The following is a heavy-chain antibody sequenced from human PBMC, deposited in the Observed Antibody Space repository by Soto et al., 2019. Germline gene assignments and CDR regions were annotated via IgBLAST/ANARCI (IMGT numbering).Heavy chain of an antibody. Sequence: GGSLRLSCAASGFTFSSYGMHWVRQAPGKGLEWVAVISYDGSNKCYADSVKGRFTISRDNSKNTLYLQMNSLRAEDTAVYYCAKTHDYGGTIDYWGQGTLVTGS. CDR3: AKTHDYGGTIDY. J-gene: IGHJ4*02. D-gene: IGHD4-17*01. CDR1: GFTFSSYG. V-gene: IGHV3-30*18. CDR2: ISYDGSNK.